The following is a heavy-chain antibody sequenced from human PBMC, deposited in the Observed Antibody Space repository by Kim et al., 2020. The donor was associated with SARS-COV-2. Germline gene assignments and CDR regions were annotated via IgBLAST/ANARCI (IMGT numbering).Heavy chain of an antibody. V-gene: IGHV3-11*05. J-gene: IGHJ5*02. D-gene: IGHD4-17*01. Sequence: GGSLRLSCAASGFTFSDYNMSWIRQAPGKGLEWVSSISSSSSYTNYADSVKGRFTISRDNAKNSLYLQMNSLRAEDTAVYYCARDDYGGGWFDPWGQGTLVTVSS. CDR1: GFTFSDYN. CDR3: ARDDYGGGWFDP. CDR2: ISSSSSYT.